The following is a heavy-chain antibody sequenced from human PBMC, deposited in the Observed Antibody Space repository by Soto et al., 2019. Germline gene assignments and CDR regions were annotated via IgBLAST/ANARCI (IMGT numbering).Heavy chain of an antibody. V-gene: IGHV3-9*01. Sequence: EVQLVESGGGLVQPGRSLRLSCAASGFTFDDYAMYWVRQAPGKGLEWVSGIGWHGDNIDYADSVKGRFTISRDNATNSLYLQMNSLRPEDTAFYYCAKVMFIHDNYSAFDSWGQGTLVTVSS. CDR2: IGWHGDNI. D-gene: IGHD1-26*01. CDR1: GFTFDDYA. CDR3: AKVMFIHDNYSAFDS. J-gene: IGHJ4*02.